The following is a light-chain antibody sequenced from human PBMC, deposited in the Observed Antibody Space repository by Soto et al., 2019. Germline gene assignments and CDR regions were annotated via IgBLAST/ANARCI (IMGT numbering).Light chain of an antibody. J-gene: IGKJ4*01. CDR3: HQYYSTPLT. Sequence: DIVMTQSPDSLAVSLGERATINCKSSQSLLHSSNYLSWYQQKPGQPPKRLIYWASTREFGAPDRFSGSGSGTDFSLTISSLQAEDVAVYYCHQYYSTPLTFGGGTKVDIK. CDR2: WAS. CDR1: QSLLHSSNY. V-gene: IGKV4-1*01.